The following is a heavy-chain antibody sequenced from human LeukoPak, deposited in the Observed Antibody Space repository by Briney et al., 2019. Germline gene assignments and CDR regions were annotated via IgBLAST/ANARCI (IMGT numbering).Heavy chain of an antibody. CDR3: ARHTLAVAGITTLGYMDV. CDR1: RFTFNSYE. CDR2: ISSSGSTI. J-gene: IGHJ6*03. V-gene: IGHV3-48*03. Sequence: GGSLRLSCAASRFTFNSYEVNWVRQAPGKGLEWLPYISSSGSTIYYADSVKGRFTISRDNAKNSLYLQMNSLRAEDTAVYYCARHTLAVAGITTLGYMDVWGKGTTVTVSS. D-gene: IGHD6-19*01.